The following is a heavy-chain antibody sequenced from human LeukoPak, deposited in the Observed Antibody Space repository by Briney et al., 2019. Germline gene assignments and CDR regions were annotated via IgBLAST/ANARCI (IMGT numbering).Heavy chain of an antibody. CDR1: GFTMSSSW. V-gene: IGHV3-7*04. J-gene: IGHJ4*02. D-gene: IGHD6-19*01. CDR3: ARDRGWYHADY. CDR2: INEDGSEN. Sequence: GGSLRLSCTVSGFTMSSSWMSWVRQAPGKGLEWVANINEDGSENNYVGSVKGRFTISRDNAKNSLFLQMNSLRAEDTAVYYCARDRGWYHADYWGQGPLVSVSA.